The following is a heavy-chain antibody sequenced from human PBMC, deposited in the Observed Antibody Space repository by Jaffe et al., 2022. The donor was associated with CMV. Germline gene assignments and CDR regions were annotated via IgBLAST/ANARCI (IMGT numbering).Heavy chain of an antibody. J-gene: IGHJ6*03. D-gene: IGHD2-2*01. CDR3: ARETYQLPYYMDV. Sequence: QVQLVESGGDLVKPGGSLRLSCAASGFTFSDYYMSWIRQAPGKGLEWISYISGTGLYTDYADSVKGRFTISRDNAKNSLYLQMNTLRAEDTAIYYCARETYQLPYYMDVWGKGTTVTVSS. CDR1: GFTFSDYY. CDR2: ISGTGLYT. V-gene: IGHV3-11*06.